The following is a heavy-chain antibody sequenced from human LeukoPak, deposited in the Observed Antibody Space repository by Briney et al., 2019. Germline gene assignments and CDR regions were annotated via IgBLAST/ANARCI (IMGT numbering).Heavy chain of an antibody. CDR3: AGEMATFHFDY. CDR1: GFTFSSYG. V-gene: IGHV3-30*03. Sequence: GRSLRLSCAASGFTFSSYGMHWVRQAPGKGLEWVAVISYDGSNKYYADSVKGRFTISRDNSKNTLYLQMNSLRAEDTAVYYCAGEMATFHFDYWGQGTLVTVSS. CDR2: ISYDGSNK. D-gene: IGHD5-24*01. J-gene: IGHJ4*02.